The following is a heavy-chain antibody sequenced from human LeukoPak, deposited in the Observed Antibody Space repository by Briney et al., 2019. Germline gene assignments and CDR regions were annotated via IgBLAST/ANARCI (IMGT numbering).Heavy chain of an antibody. V-gene: IGHV3-48*03. Sequence: PGGSLRLSCAASGFTFSSYEMNWVRQAPGKGLEWVSYISSSGSTIYYADSVKGRFTISRDNAKNPLYLQMNSLRAEDTAVYYCARGRDDDFWTGFALFDSWGQGSLVTVSA. CDR1: GFTFSSYE. CDR3: ARGRDDDFWTGFALFDS. D-gene: IGHD3/OR15-3a*01. CDR2: ISSSGSTI. J-gene: IGHJ4*02.